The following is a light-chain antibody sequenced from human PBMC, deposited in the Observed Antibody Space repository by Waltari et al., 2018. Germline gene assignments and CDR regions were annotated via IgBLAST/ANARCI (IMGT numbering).Light chain of an antibody. CDR2: WAS. V-gene: IGKV4-1*01. Sequence: DIVMTQSPDSLAVSLCERATIHCKSSQSVLYISNNKNYLAWYQQKPGQPPKLLIYWASTRESGVPDRFSGSGSGTDVTLTISSLQAEDVAVYYCQQYYSTPLTFGGGTKVEIK. J-gene: IGKJ4*01. CDR1: QSVLYISNNKNY. CDR3: QQYYSTPLT.